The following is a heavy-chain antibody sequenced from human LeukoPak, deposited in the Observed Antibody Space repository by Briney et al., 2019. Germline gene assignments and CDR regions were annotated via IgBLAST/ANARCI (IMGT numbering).Heavy chain of an antibody. Sequence: SETLSLTCAVSGYSISSGYYWGWIRQPPGKGLEWIGSIYHSGSTYYNPSLKSRVTISVDTSKNQFSLKLSSVTAAGTAVYYCASPSRNRYYFDYWGQGTLVTVSS. D-gene: IGHD1-14*01. J-gene: IGHJ4*02. CDR3: ASPSRNRYYFDY. V-gene: IGHV4-38-2*01. CDR1: GYSISSGYY. CDR2: IYHSGST.